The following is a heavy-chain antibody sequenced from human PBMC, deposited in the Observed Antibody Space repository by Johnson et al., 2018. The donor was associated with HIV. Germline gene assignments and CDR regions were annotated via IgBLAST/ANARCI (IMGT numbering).Heavy chain of an antibody. CDR3: ARREGTTGTFSAFDI. D-gene: IGHD1-1*01. J-gene: IGHJ3*02. V-gene: IGHV3-66*01. CDR2: IYSDGST. CDR1: GFTVSSNY. Sequence: VQLVESGGGLVQPGGSLRLSCVASGFTVSSNYISWVRQAPGRGLEWVSLIYSDGSTYYADSVKGRFTISRDNAKNSLYLQMNSLRAEDTALYYCARREGTTGTFSAFDIWGQGTMVTVSS.